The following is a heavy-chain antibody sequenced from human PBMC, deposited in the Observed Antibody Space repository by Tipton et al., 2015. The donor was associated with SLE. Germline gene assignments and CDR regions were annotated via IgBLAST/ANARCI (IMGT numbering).Heavy chain of an antibody. V-gene: IGHV3-23*01. Sequence: SLRLSCAASGFTFSSYAMSWVRQAPGKGLEWVSAISGSGGSTYYADSVKGRFTISRDNSKNTLYLQMNSLRAEDTAVYYCAKVDMYSSGYFDYWGQGTLVTVSS. CDR1: GFTFSSYA. J-gene: IGHJ4*02. CDR3: AKVDMYSSGYFDY. D-gene: IGHD6-25*01. CDR2: ISGSGGST.